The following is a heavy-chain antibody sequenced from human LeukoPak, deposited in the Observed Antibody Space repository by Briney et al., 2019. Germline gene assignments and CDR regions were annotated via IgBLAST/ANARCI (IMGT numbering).Heavy chain of an antibody. CDR3: ATRDYTSSKY. Sequence: GVSLRLSCAASGFALSSYWMHWVRQAPGKGLVWVSDINSDGSTTRYADSVKGRFTISRDNAKNTLYLQMNSLRAEDTAVYYCATRDYTSSKYWGQGTLVTVSS. V-gene: IGHV3-74*01. J-gene: IGHJ4*02. D-gene: IGHD2-2*02. CDR1: GFALSSYW. CDR2: INSDGSTT.